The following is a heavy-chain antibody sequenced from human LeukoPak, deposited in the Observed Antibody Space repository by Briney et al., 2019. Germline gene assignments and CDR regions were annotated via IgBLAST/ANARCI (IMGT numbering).Heavy chain of an antibody. CDR1: GFTFSDAW. CDR2: IKSKTDGGTT. Sequence: GGSLRLSCAASGFTFSDAWVSWVRQAPGKGLEWVARIKSKTDGGTTDYAAPVKGRFTISRDDSKDTLYLQMNSLQTEDTAVYYCVRGRDFNYWGRGTLVTVSS. J-gene: IGHJ4*02. CDR3: VRGRDFNY. V-gene: IGHV3-15*01. D-gene: IGHD5-24*01.